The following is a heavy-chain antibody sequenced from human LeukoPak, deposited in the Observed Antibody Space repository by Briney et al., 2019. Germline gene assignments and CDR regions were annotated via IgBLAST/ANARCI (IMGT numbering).Heavy chain of an antibody. D-gene: IGHD3-22*01. V-gene: IGHV3-23*01. CDR2: ISGSGDST. J-gene: IGHJ3*02. Sequence: GGSLRLSCAASGFTFSSYAMSWVRQAPGKGLEWVSAISGSGDSTYYADSVKGRFTISRDNSKSTLYLQMNSLRAEDTAVYYCTKVQRAYYYDSSGPDAFDIWGQGTMVTVSS. CDR3: TKVQRAYYYDSSGPDAFDI. CDR1: GFTFSSYA.